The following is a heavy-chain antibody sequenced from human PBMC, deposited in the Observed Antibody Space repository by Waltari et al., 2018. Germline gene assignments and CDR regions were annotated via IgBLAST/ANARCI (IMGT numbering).Heavy chain of an antibody. CDR2: ISYDGSNK. Sequence: QVQLVESGGGVVQPGRSLRLSCAASGFTFSSYAMHWVRQAPGKGLEWVAVISYDGSNKYYADSVKGRFTISRDNSKNTLYLQMNSLRAEDTAVYYCAREGGAVGAFDIWGQGTMVTVSS. D-gene: IGHD2-2*01. CDR1: GFTFSSYA. V-gene: IGHV3-30-3*01. J-gene: IGHJ3*02. CDR3: AREGGAVGAFDI.